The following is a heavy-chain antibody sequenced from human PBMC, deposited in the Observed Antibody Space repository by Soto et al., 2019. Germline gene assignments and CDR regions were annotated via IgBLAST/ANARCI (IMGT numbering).Heavy chain of an antibody. J-gene: IGHJ4*02. CDR2: ISGSGGET. V-gene: IGHV3-23*01. CDR1: GIIFSNYA. D-gene: IGHD3-22*01. CDR3: AKEYYSDSSFDS. Sequence: GGSLRLSCATSGIIFSNYALSWVRQAPGKGLEWVSCISGSGGETYYADSVKGRFTISRDNSKNRLYLQMNSLRAEDTAIYYCAKEYYSDSSFDSWGQGSLVTVSS.